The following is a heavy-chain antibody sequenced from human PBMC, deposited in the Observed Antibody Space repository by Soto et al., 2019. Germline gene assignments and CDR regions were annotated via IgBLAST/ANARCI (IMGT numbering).Heavy chain of an antibody. CDR1: GYTCTSYD. V-gene: IGHV1-8*01. J-gene: IGHJ6*02. D-gene: IGHD6-19*01. CDR2: MNPNSGNT. Sequence: GASVKVSCKASGYTCTSYDINWVRQATGQGLEWMGWMNPNSGNTGYAQKFQGRVTMTRNTSISTAYMELSSLRSEDTAVYYCARVHSSGWYRAYYYYGMDVWGQGTTVTVSS. CDR3: ARVHSSGWYRAYYYYGMDV.